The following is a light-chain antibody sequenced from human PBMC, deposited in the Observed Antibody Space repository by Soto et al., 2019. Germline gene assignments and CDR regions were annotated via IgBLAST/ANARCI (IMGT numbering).Light chain of an antibody. CDR1: QVVSRSY. CDR3: QQYGTFPFS. CDR2: HAS. Sequence: EIVMTQSPDTLYVSPGEGATLSCRANQVVSRSYLAWYQQKPGQAPRLLIYHASDRAIGIPDRFSGSGSETDFTLTITRLEPEDFALFYCQQYGTFPFSFGQGTKVDIK. J-gene: IGKJ2*01. V-gene: IGKV3-20*01.